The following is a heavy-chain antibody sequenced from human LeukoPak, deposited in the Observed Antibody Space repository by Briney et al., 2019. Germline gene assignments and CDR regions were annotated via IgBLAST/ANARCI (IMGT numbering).Heavy chain of an antibody. CDR3: ARSSGGSHFDY. V-gene: IGHV3-53*01. D-gene: IGHD1-26*01. CDR2: IYSGGNT. CDR1: GFTVSSNY. J-gene: IGHJ4*02. Sequence: PGGSLRLSCAASGFTVSSNYMNWVRQAPGKGLQWVSVIYSGGNTDYADSVKGRFIISRDNSKNTVYLQMNSLRAEDTAVYHCARSSGGSHFDYWGQGTLVTVSS.